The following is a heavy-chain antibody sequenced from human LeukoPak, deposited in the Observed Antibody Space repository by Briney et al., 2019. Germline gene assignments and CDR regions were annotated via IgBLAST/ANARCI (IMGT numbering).Heavy chain of an antibody. CDR1: GFTFSSYA. D-gene: IGHD3-22*01. CDR3: VKDYYDSSGYFGDY. J-gene: IGHJ4*02. Sequence: PGGSLRLSCSASGFTFSSYAMHWVRQAPGMGLEYVSAISSNGGSTYYADSVKGRFTISRDNSKNTLYLQMSSLRAEDTAVYYCVKDYYDSSGYFGDYWGQGTLVTVSS. V-gene: IGHV3-64D*06. CDR2: ISSNGGST.